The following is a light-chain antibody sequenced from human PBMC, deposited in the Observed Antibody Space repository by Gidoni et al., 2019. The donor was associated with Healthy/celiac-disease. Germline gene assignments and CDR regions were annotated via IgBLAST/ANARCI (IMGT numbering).Light chain of an antibody. Sequence: QSALTQPASVSGSPGQSLTISCTGANSDVGGYNYVSWYQQHPGKAPKLMIYEVSNRPSGVSNRFSGFKSGNTASLTISGLQAEDEADYYCSSYREFGGXT. CDR2: EVS. J-gene: IGLJ2*01. CDR3: SSYRE. CDR1: NSDVGGYNY. V-gene: IGLV2-14*01.